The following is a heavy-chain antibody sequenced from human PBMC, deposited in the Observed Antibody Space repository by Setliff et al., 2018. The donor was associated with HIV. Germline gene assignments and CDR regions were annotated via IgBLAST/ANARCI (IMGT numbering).Heavy chain of an antibody. CDR3: ARDFLGDPDWSLDY. Sequence: ASVKVSCKASAFTFNIYAIHWVRQAPGQGLEWMGYIDANTGIPTYAQALSGRFVFSLDTSVTTAYLQISSLTAEDTAVYCCARDFLGDPDWSLDYWGQGTLVTVSS. D-gene: IGHD3-9*01. J-gene: IGHJ4*02. CDR2: IDANTGIP. V-gene: IGHV7-4-1*02. CDR1: AFTFNIYA.